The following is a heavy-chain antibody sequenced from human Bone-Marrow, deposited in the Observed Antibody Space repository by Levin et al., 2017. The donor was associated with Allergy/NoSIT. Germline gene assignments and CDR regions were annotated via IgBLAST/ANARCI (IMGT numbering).Heavy chain of an antibody. J-gene: IGHJ6*02. CDR1: GYTFTSYY. CDR2: INPSGGST. D-gene: IGHD4-17*01. V-gene: IGHV1-46*01. Sequence: ASVKVSCKASGYTFTSYYMHWVRQAPGQGLEWMGIINPSGGSTSYAQKFQGRVTMTRDTSTSTVYMELSSLRSEDTAVYYCARDKHRPYGDYVGAHYYYYGMDVWGQGTTVTVSS. CDR3: ARDKHRPYGDYVGAHYYYYGMDV.